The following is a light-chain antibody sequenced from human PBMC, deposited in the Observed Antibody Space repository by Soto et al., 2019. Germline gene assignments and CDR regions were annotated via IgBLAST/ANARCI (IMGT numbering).Light chain of an antibody. CDR1: SSDVGGHNY. J-gene: IGLJ2*01. Sequence: QSALTQPASVSGSPGQSITISCTGTSSDVGGHNYVSWYQQHPGKAPKLMIYEVSNRPSGVSNRFSGSKSGNTASLTISGLQAEDEADYYCSSYTSSSTFIVVFGGGTKVTVL. V-gene: IGLV2-14*01. CDR2: EVS. CDR3: SSYTSSSTFIVV.